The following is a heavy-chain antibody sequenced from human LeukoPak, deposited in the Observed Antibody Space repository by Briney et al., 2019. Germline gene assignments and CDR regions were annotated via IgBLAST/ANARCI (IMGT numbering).Heavy chain of an antibody. CDR2: ISAYNGNT. J-gene: IGHJ4*02. D-gene: IGHD3-22*01. Sequence: ASVKVSCKASGYTFTSYGISWVRQAPGQGLEWMGWISAYNGNTNYAQKLQGRVTMTTDTSTSTAYMELRSLRSDDTAVYYCARRYYDSSGSHFSVFDYWGQGTLVTVSS. CDR3: ARRYYDSSGSHFSVFDY. V-gene: IGHV1-18*01. CDR1: GYTFTSYG.